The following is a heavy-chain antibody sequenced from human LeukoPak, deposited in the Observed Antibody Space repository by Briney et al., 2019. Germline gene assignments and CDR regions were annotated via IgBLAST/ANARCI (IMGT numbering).Heavy chain of an antibody. CDR1: GYTFTSHG. CDR3: SRDWGRHDTGDY. Sequence: WASVTVSCKASGYTFTSHGIGWVRQAPGQGLEWMGWISAYNGNTNYAQKFQGRVTMTTDTSTNTAYMELRSLRSDDTAVYYCSRDWGRHDTGDYWGQGTLVTVSS. CDR2: ISAYNGNT. J-gene: IGHJ4*02. V-gene: IGHV1-18*01. D-gene: IGHD3-16*01.